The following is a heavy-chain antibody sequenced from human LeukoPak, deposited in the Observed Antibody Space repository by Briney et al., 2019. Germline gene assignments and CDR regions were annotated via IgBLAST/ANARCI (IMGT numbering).Heavy chain of an antibody. D-gene: IGHD6-13*01. V-gene: IGHV5-51*01. J-gene: IGHJ3*02. CDR3: ARSVAAAGTGGAFDI. Sequence: GESLKISCKGSGYSFTSYWIGWVRQMPGKGLEWMGIIYPGDSDTRYSPSFQGQVTISADKSISTAYLQWSSLKASDTAMYYCARSVAAAGTGGAFDIWGQGTMVTVSS. CDR1: GYSFTSYW. CDR2: IYPGDSDT.